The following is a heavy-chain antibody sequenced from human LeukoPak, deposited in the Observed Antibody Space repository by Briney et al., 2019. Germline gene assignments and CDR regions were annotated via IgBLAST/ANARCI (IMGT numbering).Heavy chain of an antibody. CDR1: GYTFTGYY. V-gene: IGHV1-46*01. D-gene: IGHD1-26*01. Sequence: ASVKVSCKASGYTFTGYYMHWVRQAPGQGLEWMGIINPSGGSTSYAQKFQGRVTMTRDMSTSTVYMELSSLRSEDTAVYYCARARVGAIGFDYWGQGTLVTVSS. CDR3: ARARVGAIGFDY. CDR2: INPSGGST. J-gene: IGHJ4*02.